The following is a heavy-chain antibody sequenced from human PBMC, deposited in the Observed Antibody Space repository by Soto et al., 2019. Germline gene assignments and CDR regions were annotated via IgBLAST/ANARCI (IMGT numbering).Heavy chain of an antibody. CDR1: GYSFTSYW. CDR3: ARHVRVPRTRQGWFDP. V-gene: IGHV5-51*01. CDR2: IYPGDSDT. Sequence: GESLKISCKGSGYSFTSYWIGWVRQMPGKGLEWMGIIYPGDSDTRYSPSFQGQVTISADKSISTAYLQWSSLKASDTAMYYCARHVRVPRTRQGWFDPWGQGTLVTSPQ. J-gene: IGHJ5*02.